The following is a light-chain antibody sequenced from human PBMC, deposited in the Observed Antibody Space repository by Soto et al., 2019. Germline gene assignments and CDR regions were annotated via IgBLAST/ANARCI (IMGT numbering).Light chain of an antibody. CDR3: QQYKNWPPLT. Sequence: EIVMTQSPATLSVSPGERATLSCRASQSVSSNLAWYQQKPGQAPRLLIYGAFTRATGIPVRFSGSGSGTEFPLTIISLQSEDFAIYYCQQYKNWPPLTFGGGPKVEIK. CDR1: QSVSSN. V-gene: IGKV3-15*01. CDR2: GAF. J-gene: IGKJ4*01.